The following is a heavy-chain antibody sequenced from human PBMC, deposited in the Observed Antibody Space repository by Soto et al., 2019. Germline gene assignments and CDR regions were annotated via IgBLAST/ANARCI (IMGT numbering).Heavy chain of an antibody. D-gene: IGHD3-9*01. CDR3: ARVVLTITRGAFDA. J-gene: IGHJ3*01. CDR2: ISHSGTS. Sequence: QVPLQESGPGLVKPSGTLSLTCAVSGGSISSRHWWNWVRQSPGKALEYIGEISHSGTSNSNPSLKGRVVLSVGKSTNHFSLTLTSVTAADTAVYYWARVVLTITRGAFDAWCEGTLGIGSS. CDR1: GGSISSRHW. V-gene: IGHV4-4*02.